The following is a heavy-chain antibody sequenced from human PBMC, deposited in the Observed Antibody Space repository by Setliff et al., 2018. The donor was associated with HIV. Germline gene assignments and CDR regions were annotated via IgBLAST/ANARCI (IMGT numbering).Heavy chain of an antibody. J-gene: IGHJ4*01. CDR3: ARQRADCSGGSCYGY. Sequence: KPSETLSLTCTVSTGSISRYFYYRAWIRQPPGKGLEWIGSFYSGGGTSYNPSLNSRVTISVDTSKNQFSLKLRSVTAADTSMYYCARQRADCSGGSCYGYWGQGTLVTVS. CDR2: FYSGGGT. CDR1: TGSISRYFYY. D-gene: IGHD2-15*01. V-gene: IGHV4-39*01.